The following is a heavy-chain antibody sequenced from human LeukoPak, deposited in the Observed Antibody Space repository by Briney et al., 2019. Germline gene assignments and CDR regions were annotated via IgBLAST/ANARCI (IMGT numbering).Heavy chain of an antibody. CDR3: AKGSHSTGWFYFDY. CDR2: INWNGGST. Sequence: GGSLRLSCAASGFTFDDYGMSWVRQAPGKGLGWVSGINWNGGSTGYADSVKGRFTISRDNAKNSLYLQMHSLRAEDTAKYYCAKGSHSTGWFYFDYWGQGTLVTVSS. CDR1: GFTFDDYG. V-gene: IGHV3-20*04. J-gene: IGHJ4*02. D-gene: IGHD2/OR15-2a*01.